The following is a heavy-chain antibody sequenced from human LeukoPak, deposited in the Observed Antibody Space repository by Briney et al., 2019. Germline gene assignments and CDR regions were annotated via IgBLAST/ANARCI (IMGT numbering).Heavy chain of an antibody. CDR1: GFIVSSNY. V-gene: IGHV3-53*01. Sequence: PGGPLRLSCAASGFIVSSNYMSWVRQAPGKGLEWVSIIYSGGSTYYADSVKGRFTISRDISKNTLHLQMNRLRAEDTAVYYCARLGYYDALTDILDDFWGQGTLVTVSS. J-gene: IGHJ4*02. CDR3: ARLGYYDALTDILDDF. D-gene: IGHD3-9*01. CDR2: IYSGGST.